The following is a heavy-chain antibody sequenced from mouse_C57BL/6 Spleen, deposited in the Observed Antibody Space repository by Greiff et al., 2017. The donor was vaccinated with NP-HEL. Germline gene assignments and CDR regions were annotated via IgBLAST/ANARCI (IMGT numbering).Heavy chain of an antibody. V-gene: IGHV1-26*01. CDR3: ARSSYYSNRAMDY. CDR2: INPNNSGT. J-gene: IGHJ4*01. D-gene: IGHD2-5*01. CDR1: GYTFTDYY. Sequence: VQLQQSGPELVKPGASVKISCKASGYTFTDYYMNWVKQSHGKSLEWIGDINPNNSGTSYNQKFKGKATLTVDKSSSTAYMELRSLTSEDSAVYYCARSSYYSNRAMDYWGQGTSVTVSS.